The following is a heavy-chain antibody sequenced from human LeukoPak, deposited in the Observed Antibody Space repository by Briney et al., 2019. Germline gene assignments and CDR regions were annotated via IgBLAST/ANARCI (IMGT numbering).Heavy chain of an antibody. V-gene: IGHV3-30*04. J-gene: IGHJ4*02. D-gene: IGHD6-19*01. CDR3: ASRLAVGGVDY. CDR1: GFTFSSYA. CDR2: ISYDGSNK. Sequence: PGRSLRLSCAASGFTFSSYAMHWVRQAPGKGLEWVAVISYDGSNKYYADSVKGRFTISRDNSKNTLYLQMNSLRAEDTAVYYCASRLAVGGVDYWGQGTLVTVSS.